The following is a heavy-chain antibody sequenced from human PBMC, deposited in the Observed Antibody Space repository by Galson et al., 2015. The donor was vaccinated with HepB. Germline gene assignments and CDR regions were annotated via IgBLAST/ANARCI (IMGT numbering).Heavy chain of an antibody. V-gene: IGHV1-69*02. Sequence: SVKVSCKASGGTFSSYTISWVRQAPGQGLEWMGRIIPILGIANYAQKFQGRVTTTADKSTSTAYMELSSLRSEDTAVYYCARVGEQGQPFDYWGQGTLVTVSS. D-gene: IGHD3-16*01. CDR1: GGTFSSYT. CDR2: IIPILGIA. J-gene: IGHJ4*02. CDR3: ARVGEQGQPFDY.